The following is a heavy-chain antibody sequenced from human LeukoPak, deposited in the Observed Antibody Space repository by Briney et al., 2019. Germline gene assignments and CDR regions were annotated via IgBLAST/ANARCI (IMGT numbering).Heavy chain of an antibody. V-gene: IGHV4-30-2*01. J-gene: IGHJ4*02. CDR1: GGSISSGGYS. Sequence: SQTLSLTCAVSGGSISSGGYSWSWIRQPPGKGLEWIGYIYHSGSTYYNPSLKSRVTISVDRSKNQFSLKLSSVTAADRAVYYCARGSSRGLGFDYWGQGTLVTVSS. CDR3: ARGSSRGLGFDY. D-gene: IGHD3/OR15-3a*01. CDR2: IYHSGST.